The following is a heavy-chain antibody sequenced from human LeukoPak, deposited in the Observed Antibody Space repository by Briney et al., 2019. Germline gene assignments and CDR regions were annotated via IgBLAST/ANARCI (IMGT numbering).Heavy chain of an antibody. CDR2: LSGSGGST. Sequence: GGSLRLSCAASGFNLSSHAMIWVRQAPGKGLEWVSALSGSGGSTYYADSVKGRFTIYRDNSKNALYLQMNSLRAEDTAVYYCAKEGAASSGWYGDAFDIWGQGTMVTVSS. CDR3: AKEGAASSGWYGDAFDI. D-gene: IGHD6-19*01. V-gene: IGHV3-23*01. J-gene: IGHJ3*02. CDR1: GFNLSSHA.